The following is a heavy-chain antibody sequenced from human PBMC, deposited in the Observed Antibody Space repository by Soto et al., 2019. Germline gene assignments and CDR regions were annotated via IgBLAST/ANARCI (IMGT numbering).Heavy chain of an antibody. CDR2: INSGNGNT. D-gene: IGHD2-21*01. V-gene: IGHV1-3*01. CDR3: ASPARSYFGDGFDI. J-gene: IGHJ3*02. CDR1: GYSFTSYA. Sequence: QVQLVQSGAEVKKPGASVKVSCKASGYSFTSYAMHWVRQAPGQRLEWMGWINSGNGNTKYSQKFQGRVAITRDTSASTADMELGSLRSEDTAVYSCASPARSYFGDGFDIWGQGTMVTVSS.